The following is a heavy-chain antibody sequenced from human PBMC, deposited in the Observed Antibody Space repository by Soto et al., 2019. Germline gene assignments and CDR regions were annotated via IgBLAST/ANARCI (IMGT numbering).Heavy chain of an antibody. Sequence: PSETLSLTCTVYGGSFSGYYWSWIRQPPGKGLEWIGHINHSGSSNYNPSLKSRVTISVDTSKNQFSLKLSSVTAADTAVYSCARGGSYSFSRKPFDFWGQGTLVTVSS. CDR3: ARGGSYSFSRKPFDF. CDR2: INHSGSS. J-gene: IGHJ4*02. CDR1: GGSFSGYY. D-gene: IGHD5-18*01. V-gene: IGHV4-34*01.